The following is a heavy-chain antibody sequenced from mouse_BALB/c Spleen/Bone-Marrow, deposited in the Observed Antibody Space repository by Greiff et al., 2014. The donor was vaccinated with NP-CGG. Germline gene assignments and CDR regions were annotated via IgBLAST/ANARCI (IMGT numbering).Heavy chain of an antibody. CDR1: GYIFTSYV. D-gene: IGHD1-1*01. V-gene: IGHV1-14*01. J-gene: IGHJ4*01. CDR2: INPYNDGT. CDR3: ARGITTVVPYAMDY. Sequence: VQLQQSGPELVKPGASVKMSCKASGYIFTSYVMHWVKQRPGQGLEWIGYINPYNDGTKYNEKFKGKATLTSDKSSSTAYMELSSLTSEDSAVYYCARGITTVVPYAMDYWGQGTSVTVSS.